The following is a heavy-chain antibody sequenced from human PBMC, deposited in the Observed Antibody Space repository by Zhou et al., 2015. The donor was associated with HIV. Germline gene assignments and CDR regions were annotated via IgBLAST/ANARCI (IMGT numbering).Heavy chain of an antibody. CDR3: ARGGYRGSEAFDI. J-gene: IGHJ4*02. CDR1: GFMFSSTA. D-gene: IGHD5-12*01. CDR2: VSYDGNNK. V-gene: IGHV3-30-3*01. Sequence: QVQLVESGGDVVQPGTSLRLSCAASGFMFSSTAAHWVRQAPGKGLEWVTVVSYDGNNKYYADSVKGRFTISRDISKNTLYLQMNSLRAEDTAVYYCARGGYRGSEAFDIWGQGTLVTVSS.